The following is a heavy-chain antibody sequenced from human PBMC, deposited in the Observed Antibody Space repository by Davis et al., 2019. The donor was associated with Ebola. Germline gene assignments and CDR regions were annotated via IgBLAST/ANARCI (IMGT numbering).Heavy chain of an antibody. D-gene: IGHD3-3*01. V-gene: IGHV4-59*08. CDR2: IYYSGST. CDR3: ARLHYDFWSGYYSFFDY. Sequence: PSETLSLTCTVSGGSISSYYWSWIRQPPRKGLEWIGYIYYSGSTNYNPSLKSRVTISVDTSKNQFSLKLSSVTAADTAVYYCARLHYDFWSGYYSFFDYWGQGTLVTVSS. J-gene: IGHJ4*02. CDR1: GGSISSYY.